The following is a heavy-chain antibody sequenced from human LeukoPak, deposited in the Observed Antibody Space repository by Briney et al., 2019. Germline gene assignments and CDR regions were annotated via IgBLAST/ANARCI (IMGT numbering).Heavy chain of an antibody. CDR2: IKQDGSEK. J-gene: IGHJ4*02. CDR3: ARRSITMIVVVTTSYDY. Sequence: GGSLRLSCAASGFTFSSYWMSWVRQAPGKGLEWVANIKQDGSEKYYVDSVKGRFTISRDNAKNSLYLQMNSLRAEDTAVYYCARRSITMIVVVTTSYDYWGQGTPVTVSS. D-gene: IGHD3-22*01. V-gene: IGHV3-7*01. CDR1: GFTFSSYW.